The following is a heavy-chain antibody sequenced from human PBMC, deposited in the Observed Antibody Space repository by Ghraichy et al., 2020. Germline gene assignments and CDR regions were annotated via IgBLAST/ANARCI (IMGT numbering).Heavy chain of an antibody. CDR1: GYSFTSYG. CDR3: ARVEAGYCTSTSTSCYFLARNAFDI. Sequence: ASVKVSCKASGYSFTSYGISWVRQAPGQGLEWMGWISTYNGRTKYAQKLQGRVTMTPDTSTSTAYMELRSLRSDDTAVYYCARVEAGYCTSTSTSCYFLARNAFDIWGQGTMVTVSS. CDR2: ISTYNGRT. J-gene: IGHJ3*02. D-gene: IGHD2-2*03. V-gene: IGHV1-18*01.